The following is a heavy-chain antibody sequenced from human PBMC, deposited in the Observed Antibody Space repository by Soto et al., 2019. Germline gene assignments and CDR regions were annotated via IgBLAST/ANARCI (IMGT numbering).Heavy chain of an antibody. Sequence: TLSLTCAVYGGSFSGYYWSWIRQPPGKGLEWIGEINHSGSTNYNPSLKSRVTISVDTSKNQFSLKLSSVTAADTAVYYCARVSGIYYYGMDVWGQGTTVTVSS. CDR2: INHSGST. V-gene: IGHV4-34*01. J-gene: IGHJ6*02. D-gene: IGHD3-10*01. CDR1: GGSFSGYY. CDR3: ARVSGIYYYGMDV.